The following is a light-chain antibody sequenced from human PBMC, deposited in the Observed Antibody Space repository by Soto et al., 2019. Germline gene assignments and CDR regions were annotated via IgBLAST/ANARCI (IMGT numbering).Light chain of an antibody. V-gene: IGKV1-39*01. CDR3: QASYSTSWT. CDR1: QSIGNY. J-gene: IGKJ1*01. Sequence: DIQMTQSPSSLSASVGDRVTITCRASQSIGNYLNWYQQKPGKAPKLLIYASSSLQSGVPSRFSGSGSGTDFTLNIDSLQPDYLATYYCQASYSTSWTLGPGTKVEIK. CDR2: ASS.